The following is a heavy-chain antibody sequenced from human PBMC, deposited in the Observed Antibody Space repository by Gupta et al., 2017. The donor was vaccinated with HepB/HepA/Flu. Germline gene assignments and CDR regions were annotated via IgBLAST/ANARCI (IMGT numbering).Heavy chain of an antibody. D-gene: IGHD2-15*01. CDR2: ISSSSTYI. J-gene: IGHJ4*02. CDR3: ARDYCRTTACFDY. V-gene: IGHV3-21*01. Sequence: VQLVESGGGLVKPGGLLRLSCETPNYTFIRSRLNWVRQPPGKGLEWVSSISSSSTYIYDADSVKGRFTISRDNAKNSLYLQMNSLRAEDTAVYYCARDYCRTTACFDYWGQGILVTVSS. CDR1: NYTFIRSR.